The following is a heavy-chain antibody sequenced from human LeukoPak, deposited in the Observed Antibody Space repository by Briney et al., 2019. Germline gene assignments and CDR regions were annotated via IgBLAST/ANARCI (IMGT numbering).Heavy chain of an antibody. CDR1: GYSFTDYY. Sequence: ASVKVSCKASGYSFTDYYMHWVRQAPGQGLEWMGWINPNSGGTNYAQKFQGRVTMTRDTSISTAYMELNRLRSDDTAVYYCARVRDPYSSSWYYFDYWGQGTLVTVSS. V-gene: IGHV1-2*02. CDR2: INPNSGGT. D-gene: IGHD6-13*01. CDR3: ARVRDPYSSSWYYFDY. J-gene: IGHJ4*02.